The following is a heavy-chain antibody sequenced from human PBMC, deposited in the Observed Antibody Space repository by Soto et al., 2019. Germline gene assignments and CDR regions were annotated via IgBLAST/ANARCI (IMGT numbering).Heavy chain of an antibody. Sequence: EVQLLESGVGLVQPGGSLRLSCAASGFTFSSYAMSWVRQAPGKGLEWVSAISGSGGSTYYADSVKGRFTISRDNSKNTLYLQMNSLRAEDTAVYYCAKDRAFGGVIVRDHDDFDIWGQGTMVTVSS. V-gene: IGHV3-23*01. D-gene: IGHD3-16*02. CDR1: GFTFSSYA. CDR2: ISGSGGST. J-gene: IGHJ3*02. CDR3: AKDRAFGGVIVRDHDDFDI.